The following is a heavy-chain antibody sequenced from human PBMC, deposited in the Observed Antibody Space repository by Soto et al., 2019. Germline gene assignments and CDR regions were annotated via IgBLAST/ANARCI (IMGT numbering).Heavy chain of an antibody. CDR3: ANRRVIVVVPAADDYFDY. Sequence: QITLKESGPTLVKPTQTLTLTCTFSGFSLSTSGVGVGWIRQPPGKALEWLALIYWNDDKRYSPSLKSRLTLTKDTTKNPVVLTMTNMDPVDTATDYCANRRVIVVVPAADDYFDYWGQGTLVTVSS. J-gene: IGHJ4*02. D-gene: IGHD2-2*01. CDR2: IYWNDDK. CDR1: GFSLSTSGVG. V-gene: IGHV2-5*01.